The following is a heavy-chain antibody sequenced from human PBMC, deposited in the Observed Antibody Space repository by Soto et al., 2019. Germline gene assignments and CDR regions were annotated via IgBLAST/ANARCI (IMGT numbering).Heavy chain of an antibody. CDR1: GGSITSNNW. V-gene: IGHV4-4*02. CDR3: ARVYSGSYSDT. D-gene: IGHD1-26*01. J-gene: IGHJ4*02. Sequence: SETLSLTCAVSGGSITSNNWWSWVRQPPGKGLEWIGEIFHSGSTNYNPSLKTRVTISVDKSKSQFSLKLSSVTAADTAVYYYARVYSGSYSDTWGQGTLVSVSS. CDR2: IFHSGST.